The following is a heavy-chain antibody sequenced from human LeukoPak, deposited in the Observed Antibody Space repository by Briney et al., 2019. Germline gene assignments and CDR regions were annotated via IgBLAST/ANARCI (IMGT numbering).Heavy chain of an antibody. J-gene: IGHJ3*02. Sequence: GGSLRLSCTVSGFTFGDYTMSWFRQAPGKGLEWVGFIRSKAYGGTTEYATSVKGRFSISTDDSKSIAYLQMNSLKTEDTAIYYCARKDGDIWGQGTMVTVSS. CDR2: IRSKAYGGTT. CDR3: ARKDGDI. CDR1: GFTFGDYT. V-gene: IGHV3-49*03.